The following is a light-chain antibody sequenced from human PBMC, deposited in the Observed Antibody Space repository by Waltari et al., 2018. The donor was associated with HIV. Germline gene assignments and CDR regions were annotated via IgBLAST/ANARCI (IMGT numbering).Light chain of an antibody. Sequence: DIQMTQSPSSLSALVGDSVAITCRASQSVTNKVNWYQQRPGQAPKLLIYDASTLHSGVPFRFGCGGSETAFTLTIAGLQADDFATYFCQQSYSSPLTFGPGTTV. CDR1: QSVTNK. J-gene: IGKJ3*01. CDR2: DAS. V-gene: IGKV1-39*01. CDR3: QQSYSSPLT.